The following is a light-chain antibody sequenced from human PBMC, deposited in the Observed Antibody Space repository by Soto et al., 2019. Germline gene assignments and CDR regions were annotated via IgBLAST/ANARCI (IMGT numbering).Light chain of an antibody. CDR1: QSVSSNF. CDR3: QLYGSSPPT. CDR2: GAS. V-gene: IGKV3-20*01. J-gene: IGKJ5*01. Sequence: EIVLTQSPGTLSLSPGERATLSCRASQSVSSNFLAWYQQTPGQAPNLLIYGASSRATGIPDRFSGSGSGTDFTLTISRLEPEDFAVYYCQLYGSSPPTFGQGTRLEIK.